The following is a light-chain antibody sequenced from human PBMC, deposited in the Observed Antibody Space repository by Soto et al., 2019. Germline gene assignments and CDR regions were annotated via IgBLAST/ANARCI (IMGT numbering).Light chain of an antibody. V-gene: IGKV3-15*01. J-gene: IGKJ1*01. CDR1: QRVSSH. Sequence: ETVMTQSPVTLSVSPGATATLSCRASQRVSSHLAWYQQRPGQAPRLLIYAASTRATGIPVMFSGSGSETDFTLTIRSLQSEDRAHYYCHQYNNCPWTVGQGTKVEIK. CDR3: HQYNNCPWT. CDR2: AAS.